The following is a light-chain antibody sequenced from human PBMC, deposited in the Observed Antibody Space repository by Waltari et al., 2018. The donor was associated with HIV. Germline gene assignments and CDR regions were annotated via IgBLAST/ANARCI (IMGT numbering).Light chain of an antibody. J-gene: IGLJ3*02. CDR2: DVS. CDR1: SSDVGGYNY. V-gene: IGLV2-14*03. Sequence: QSALTQPASVSGSPGQSLTLSCTGTSSDVGGYNYVSWYQQHPGKAPKRMIYDVSNRPSGVSNRFSGSKSGNTASLTISGLQAEDEADYYCSSYTSNITRVFGGGTKLTVL. CDR3: SSYTSNITRV.